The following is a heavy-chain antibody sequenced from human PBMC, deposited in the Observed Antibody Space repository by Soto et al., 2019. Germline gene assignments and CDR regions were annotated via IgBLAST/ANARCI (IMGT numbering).Heavy chain of an antibody. V-gene: IGHV6-1*01. J-gene: IGHJ5*02. CDR2: TYYRSKWYN. CDR3: ARDPGSWFDP. Sequence: SQTLSLTCAISGDSVSGNTVAWNWIRQSPSRGLEWLGRTYYRSKWYNDYAVSVKSRITINPDTSKNQFSLQLNSVTPEDTAVYYCARDPGSWFDPWGQGTLVTVSS. CDR1: GDSVSGNTVA.